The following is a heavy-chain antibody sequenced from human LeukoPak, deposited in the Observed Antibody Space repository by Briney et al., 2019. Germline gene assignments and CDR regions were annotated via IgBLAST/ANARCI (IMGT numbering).Heavy chain of an antibody. D-gene: IGHD4-23*01. CDR3: ARETPLMTTVVTRWFDP. V-gene: IGHV1-18*01. CDR2: ISAYNGNT. J-gene: IGHJ5*02. Sequence: ASVKVSCKASGYTFTSYGISWVRQAPGQGLEWMGWISAYNGNTNYAQKLQGRVTMTTDTSTSTAYMELRSLRSDDTAVYYCARETPLMTTVVTRWFDPWGQGTLVTVSS. CDR1: GYTFTSYG.